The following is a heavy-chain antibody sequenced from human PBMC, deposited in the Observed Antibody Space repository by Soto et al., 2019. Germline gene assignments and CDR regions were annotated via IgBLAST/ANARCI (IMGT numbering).Heavy chain of an antibody. V-gene: IGHV4-59*08. D-gene: IGHD3-10*01. CDR1: GGSISSDY. J-gene: IGHJ4*02. Sequence: QVQLQESGPGLVKPSGTLSLTCTVSGGSISSDYWNWIRPPPGKGLEWIGYIHSGSTTYSASLRSRVTISVDTSKNQFSLKLSSVTAADTAVYFCARHDGSRSTDYWGQGTLVTVSS. CDR3: ARHDGSRSTDY. CDR2: IHSGST.